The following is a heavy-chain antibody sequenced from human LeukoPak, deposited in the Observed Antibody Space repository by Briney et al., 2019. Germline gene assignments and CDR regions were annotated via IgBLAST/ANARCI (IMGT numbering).Heavy chain of an antibody. J-gene: IGHJ4*02. V-gene: IGHV4-59*08. CDR2: IHSSGST. CDR3: ARWYSSGWAFDY. D-gene: IGHD6-19*01. CDR1: GGTISSYY. Sequence: SETLSLTCTVSGGTISSYYWNWIRQPPGKGLEWIGYIHSSGSTKYNPSLKSRVTISVDTSKNQFSLKLSSVTAADRAVYYCARWYSSGWAFDYWGREPWSPSPQ.